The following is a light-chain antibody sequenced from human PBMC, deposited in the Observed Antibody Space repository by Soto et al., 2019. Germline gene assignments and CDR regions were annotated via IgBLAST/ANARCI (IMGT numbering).Light chain of an antibody. CDR1: RLDIDAYDF. Sequence: QSAPTQPASVSGSPGQSITISCTGSRLDIDAYDFVSWYQQHPGKAPRLIIYEVSNRPSGISNRFSGSKSGITASLTISGLQAEDEADYYCSSFTSTNALVFGAGTKVTVL. V-gene: IGLV2-14*01. J-gene: IGLJ1*01. CDR3: SSFTSTNALV. CDR2: EVS.